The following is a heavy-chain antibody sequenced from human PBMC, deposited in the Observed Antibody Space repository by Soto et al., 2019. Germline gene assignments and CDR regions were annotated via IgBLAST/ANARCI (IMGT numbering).Heavy chain of an antibody. D-gene: IGHD2-2*03. J-gene: IGHJ6*03. Sequence: EVQLVESGGGLVQPGRSLRLSCAASGFTFDDYAMHWVRQAPGKGLEWVSGISWNSGSIGYADSVKGRFTIARDNAKNSLYLQMNSLRAEDTALYYCAKAFGYCSSTSCSNYYYMDVWGKGTTVTVSS. CDR1: GFTFDDYA. CDR2: ISWNSGSI. CDR3: AKAFGYCSSTSCSNYYYMDV. V-gene: IGHV3-9*01.